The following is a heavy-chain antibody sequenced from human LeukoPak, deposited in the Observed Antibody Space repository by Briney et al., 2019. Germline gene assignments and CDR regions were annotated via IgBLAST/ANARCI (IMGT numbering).Heavy chain of an antibody. CDR1: GYTLTAYY. V-gene: IGHV1-2*06. J-gene: IGHJ3*02. D-gene: IGHD3-22*01. CDR2: INPNSGGT. CDR3: ARPYYGSSGLYVDAFDI. Sequence: ASVKVSCKASGYTLTAYYLHWVRQAPGQGLEWMGRINPNSGGTTYAQKFQGRVTMTRDTSIGTAYMELSSLRSDDTAVYYCARPYYGSSGLYVDAFDIWGQGTMVTVS.